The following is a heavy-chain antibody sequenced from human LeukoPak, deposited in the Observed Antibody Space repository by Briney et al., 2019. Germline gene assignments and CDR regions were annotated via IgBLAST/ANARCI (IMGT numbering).Heavy chain of an antibody. CDR3: ASITGTTYLFDY. CDR1: GFTFSSYS. Sequence: GGSLRLSCAASGFTFSSYSMNWVRQAPGKGLEWVSSISSSSSYIYYADSVKGRFTISRDNAKNSLYLRMNSPRAEDTAVYYCASITGTTYLFDYWGQGTLVTVSS. J-gene: IGHJ4*02. V-gene: IGHV3-21*01. D-gene: IGHD1-7*01. CDR2: ISSSSSYI.